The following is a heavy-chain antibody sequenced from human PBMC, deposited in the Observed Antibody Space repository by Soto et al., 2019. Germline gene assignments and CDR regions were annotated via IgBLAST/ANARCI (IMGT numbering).Heavy chain of an antibody. CDR3: AKDLMSTVTTLGH. V-gene: IGHV3-23*01. CDR2: ISGVGTSK. J-gene: IGHJ4*02. D-gene: IGHD4-17*01. CDR1: GYTFSSYV. Sequence: EVQLLDSGGGFVQPGGSLRLSCAASGYTFSSYVMTWVRQAPGKGLEWVSSISGVGTSKCYADSVKGRFTISRDNSKNMLYLEMDSLRADDTAVYYCAKDLMSTVTTLGHWGQGTLVSVST.